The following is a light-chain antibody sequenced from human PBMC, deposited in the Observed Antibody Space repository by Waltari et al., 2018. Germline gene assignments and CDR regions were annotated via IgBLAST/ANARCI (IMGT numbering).Light chain of an antibody. Sequence: QPVVTQSSSASASLGASVKLTCTLDSGHSSYAVAWYQLQAEKGPRFLMKINSDGSHSKGDETADRFSGSSSGAERFLSISSVQSEDEADYYCQTWGTGFVIFGGGTKLTVL. CDR2: INSDGSH. J-gene: IGLJ2*01. CDR3: QTWGTGFVI. V-gene: IGLV4-69*02. CDR1: SGHSSYA.